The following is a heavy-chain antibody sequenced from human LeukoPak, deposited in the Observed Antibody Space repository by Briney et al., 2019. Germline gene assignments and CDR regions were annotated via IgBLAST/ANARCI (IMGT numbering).Heavy chain of an antibody. CDR3: ARGVPYSYDSRGFVRWLNY. CDR1: GYTFSDYY. Sequence: ASVKVSCKASGYTFSDYYMHRVRQAPGQGLEWMGWINPNSGGTNYAQKFQGRVAMTRNTSITTAYMELSSLRSDDTAVYYCARGVPYSYDSRGFVRWLNYWGQGTLVTVSS. V-gene: IGHV1-2*02. J-gene: IGHJ4*02. CDR2: INPNSGGT. D-gene: IGHD3-22*01.